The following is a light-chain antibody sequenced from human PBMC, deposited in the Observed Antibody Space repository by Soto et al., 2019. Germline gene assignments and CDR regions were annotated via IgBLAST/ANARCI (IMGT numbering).Light chain of an antibody. CDR3: QQYSSYSSRT. V-gene: IGKV1-5*01. CDR2: DAS. Sequence: DIQMTQSPSTLSASVGDRVTITCRASQSISRWLAWYQQKPGKAPKVLIYDASNLESGVPSRFSGSGSGTEFTLSSSSLQPDDFATYDCQQYSSYSSRTFGQGTRLEIK. J-gene: IGKJ5*01. CDR1: QSISRW.